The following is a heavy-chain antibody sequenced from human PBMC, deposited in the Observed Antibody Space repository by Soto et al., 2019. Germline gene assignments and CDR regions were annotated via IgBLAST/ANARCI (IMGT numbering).Heavy chain of an antibody. CDR1: GGSISSYY. Sequence: SETLSLTCTVSGGSISSYYWSWIRQPPGKGLEWIGYNYYSGSTNYNPPLKSRVTIAVDTSKNQFSLKLSSVTAADTAVYYCARDRTLRSSSKFPYYYYYGMDVWGQGTTVTVSS. D-gene: IGHD6-6*01. J-gene: IGHJ6*02. V-gene: IGHV4-59*01. CDR2: NYYSGST. CDR3: ARDRTLRSSSKFPYYYYYGMDV.